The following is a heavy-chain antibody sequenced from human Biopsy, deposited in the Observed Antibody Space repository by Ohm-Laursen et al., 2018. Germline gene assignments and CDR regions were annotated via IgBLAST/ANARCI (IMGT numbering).Heavy chain of an antibody. Sequence: SLRLSCSASGFTFSNYAMSWVRQAPGKGLEWVSAISGSAGSTNYADSVKGRFTISRDNSKHTLYLQLNSLRAEDTALYYCAKINPSSIYYYYGMDVWGQGTTVTVSS. CDR2: ISGSAGST. CDR1: GFTFSNYA. CDR3: AKINPSSIYYYYGMDV. J-gene: IGHJ6*02. V-gene: IGHV3-23*01.